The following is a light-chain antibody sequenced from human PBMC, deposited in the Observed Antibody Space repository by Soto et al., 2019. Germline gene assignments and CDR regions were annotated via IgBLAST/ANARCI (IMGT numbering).Light chain of an antibody. Sequence: EIVMTQSPATLSVSPGDRATLSCRASESVTNNLAWYQQKPGQTPRLLIYGAYSRATGTSARFSGSRSGTEFTLTISSLQSEDSAVYYCQQHNDWPITFGQGTRLEMK. CDR2: GAY. J-gene: IGKJ5*01. V-gene: IGKV3-15*01. CDR1: ESVTNN. CDR3: QQHNDWPIT.